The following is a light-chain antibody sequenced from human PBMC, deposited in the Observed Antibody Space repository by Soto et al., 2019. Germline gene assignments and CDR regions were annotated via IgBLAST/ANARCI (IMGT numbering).Light chain of an antibody. Sequence: EIVMTQSPATLSVSPGERATLSCRASQNINNNLAWYQQKPGQVPRLLIYHASTVATGIPARFSGSGSGTELTLTIRSVQSEDFAVYYCQQYNDWPLTFGGGTKVEIK. J-gene: IGKJ4*01. V-gene: IGKV3-15*01. CDR1: QNINNN. CDR2: HAS. CDR3: QQYNDWPLT.